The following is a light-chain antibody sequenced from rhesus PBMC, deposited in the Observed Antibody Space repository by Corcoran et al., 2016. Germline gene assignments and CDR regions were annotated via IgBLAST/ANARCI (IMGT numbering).Light chain of an antibody. CDR3: SSYATSSAFI. V-gene: IGLV2-13*02. J-gene: IGLJ1*01. CDR2: EVT. Sequence: QAALTQSPSMSGSPGQSVPISCTGTTSDIGGYNRVSWYQQHPGKAPKLMIYEVTQRPSGVSDRFSGSKTGNTASLTISGLQTEDEADYFCSSYATSSAFIFGDGTRLTVL. CDR1: TSDIGGYNR.